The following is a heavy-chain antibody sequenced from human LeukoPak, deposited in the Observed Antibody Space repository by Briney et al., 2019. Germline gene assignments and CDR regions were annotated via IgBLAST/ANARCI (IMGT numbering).Heavy chain of an antibody. CDR2: IIPIFGTA. J-gene: IGHJ2*01. Sequence: ASVKVSCKASGGTFSSYAISWVRQAPGQGGEWMGGIIPIFGTANSAQKFQGRVTITPDESTSTAYMDLSSLRSEDTAVYYCACGGVATIPPSYWYFDLWGRGTLVTVSS. CDR1: GGTFSSYA. V-gene: IGHV1-69*13. D-gene: IGHD5-12*01. CDR3: ACGGVATIPPSYWYFDL.